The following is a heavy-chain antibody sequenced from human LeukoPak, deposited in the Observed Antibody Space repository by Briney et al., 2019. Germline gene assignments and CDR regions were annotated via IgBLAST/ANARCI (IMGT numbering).Heavy chain of an antibody. Sequence: GGSLRPSCTGSGFTFADYAMSWVRQTPGKGLEWVGFIRSKAYGGTTEYAASVKGRFTISRDDSKSVAYLQMNSLKTEDTAVYYCSYCSGSSCYSFYYYYMDVWGKGTTVTVSS. J-gene: IGHJ6*03. CDR2: IRSKAYGGTT. CDR3: SYCSGSSCYSFYYYYMDV. D-gene: IGHD2-15*01. V-gene: IGHV3-49*04. CDR1: GFTFADYA.